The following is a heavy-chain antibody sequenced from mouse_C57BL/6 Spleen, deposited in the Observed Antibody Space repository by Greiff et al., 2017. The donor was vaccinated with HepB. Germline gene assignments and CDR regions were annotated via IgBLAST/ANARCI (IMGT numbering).Heavy chain of an antibody. J-gene: IGHJ2*01. CDR1: GYTFTSYW. V-gene: IGHV1-61*01. CDR2: IYPSDSET. Sequence: QVQLKQPGAELVRPGSSVKLSCKASGYTFTSYWMDWVKQRPGQGLEWIGNIYPSDSETHYNQKFKDKATLTVDKSSSTAYMQLSSLTSEDSAVYYCARQGLAPDYWGQGTTLTVSS. CDR3: ARQGLAPDY. D-gene: IGHD2-4*01.